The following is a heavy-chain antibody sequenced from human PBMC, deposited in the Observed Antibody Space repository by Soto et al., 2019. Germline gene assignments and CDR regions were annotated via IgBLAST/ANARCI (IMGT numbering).Heavy chain of an antibody. CDR1: GFTFSSYE. CDR3: AKDAMVRVFHGYYYYGMDV. D-gene: IGHD3-10*01. CDR2: ISSSGSTI. Sequence: SGGSLRLSCAASGFTFSSYEMNWVRQAPGKGLEWVSYISSSGSTIYYADSVKGRFTISRDSSKNTLYLQMNSLRAEDTAVYYCAKDAMVRVFHGYYYYGMDVWGQGTTVTVSS. J-gene: IGHJ6*02. V-gene: IGHV3-48*03.